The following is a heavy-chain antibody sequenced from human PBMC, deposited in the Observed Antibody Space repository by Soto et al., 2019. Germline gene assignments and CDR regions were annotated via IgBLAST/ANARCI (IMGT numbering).Heavy chain of an antibody. CDR3: AKDRLGGGFDY. CDR1: GFTFSNYA. J-gene: IGHJ4*02. CDR2: VSATAGTT. Sequence: DVQLVDSGGGLVQPGGSLRLSCAASGFTFSNYAMSWVRQAPGKGLEWVSLVSATAGTTYYTDSVKGRFTISRDNSRNTVYLKMTSLRADDTAVFYWAKDRLGGGFDYGGQGTLVTVSS. V-gene: IGHV3-23*04. D-gene: IGHD3-16*01.